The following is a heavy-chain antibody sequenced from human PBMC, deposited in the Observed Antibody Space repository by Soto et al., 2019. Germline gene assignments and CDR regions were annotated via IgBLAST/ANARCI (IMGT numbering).Heavy chain of an antibody. CDR3: ARDPVCSGGSCYDY. J-gene: IGHJ4*02. Sequence: GGSLRLSCAASGFTFSRYWMTWVRQAPGKGLEWVANITQDGSEIYYVDSVKGRFTISRDNAENSLYLQMNSLRAEDTAVYYCARDPVCSGGSCYDYWGQGTLVTVSS. CDR1: GFTFSRYW. D-gene: IGHD2-15*01. CDR2: ITQDGSEI. V-gene: IGHV3-7*01.